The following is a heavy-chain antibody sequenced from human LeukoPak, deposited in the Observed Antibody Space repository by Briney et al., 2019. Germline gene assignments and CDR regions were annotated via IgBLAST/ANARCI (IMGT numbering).Heavy chain of an antibody. V-gene: IGHV1-24*01. D-gene: IGHD1-1*01. J-gene: IGHJ3*02. CDR1: GYSLSDLS. CDR3: ATDRLEIYALHI. CDR2: FEPEEGAHGET. Sequence: ASVKASCKVSGYSLSDLSIHWVRHVAAKGLEWMGGFEPEEGAHGETIFAQKFEDRLTLTEDTSADTAYMELVRLTSEDTAVYYCATDRLEIYALHIWGQGTAVTVSS.